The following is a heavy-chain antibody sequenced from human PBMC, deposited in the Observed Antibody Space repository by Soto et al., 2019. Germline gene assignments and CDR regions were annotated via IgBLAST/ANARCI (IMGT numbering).Heavy chain of an antibody. Sequence: QMQLVQSGPEVKKPGTSVKVSCKASGFTFTSSAVQWVRQARGQRLEWIGWIVVGSGNTNYAQKFQERVTITRDMSTSTAYMELSSLRSEDTAVYYCAADAGVWFGELFSMDVWGQGTTVTVSS. V-gene: IGHV1-58*01. CDR1: GFTFTSSA. CDR2: IVVGSGNT. D-gene: IGHD3-10*01. J-gene: IGHJ6*02. CDR3: AADAGVWFGELFSMDV.